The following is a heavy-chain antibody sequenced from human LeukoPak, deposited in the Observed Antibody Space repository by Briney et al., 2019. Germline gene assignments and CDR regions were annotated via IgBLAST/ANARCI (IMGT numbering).Heavy chain of an antibody. D-gene: IGHD2-15*01. CDR2: IHYDGSNK. V-gene: IGHV3-30*02. CDR3: AKVEKSELGYCSGGSCYPIDY. Sequence: GGSLRLSCAASGFTFSGSGMHWVRQAPGKGLEWVAFIHYDGSNKYYADSVKGRFTISRDNSKNTLYLQMNSLRAEDTAVYYCAKVEKSELGYCSGGSCYPIDYWGQGTLVTVSS. CDR1: GFTFSGSG. J-gene: IGHJ4*02.